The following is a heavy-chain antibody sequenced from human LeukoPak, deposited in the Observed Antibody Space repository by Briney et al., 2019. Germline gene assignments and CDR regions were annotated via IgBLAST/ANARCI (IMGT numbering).Heavy chain of an antibody. CDR2: IIPIFGTA. CDR1: GGTFISYA. D-gene: IGHD3-3*01. CDR3: ASGRGTIFGVESFDY. V-gene: IGHV1-69*05. J-gene: IGHJ4*02. Sequence: SVKVSCKASGGTFISYAISWVRQAPGQGLEWMGGIIPIFGTANYAQKFQGRVTITTDESTSTAYMELSSLRSEDTAVYYCASGRGTIFGVESFDYWGQGTLVTVSS.